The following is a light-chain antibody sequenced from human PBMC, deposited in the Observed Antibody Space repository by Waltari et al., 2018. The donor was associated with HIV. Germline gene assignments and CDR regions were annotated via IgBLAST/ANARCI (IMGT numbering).Light chain of an antibody. CDR2: RNN. V-gene: IGLV1-47*01. J-gene: IGLJ2*01. CDR3: ATWDDTLSGHVV. CDR1: SSNIGRNY. Sequence: QSVLTQPPSASGTPGQRITISGSGSSSNIGRNYVYWYQQLPGTAPKLLIYRNNQRPSGVPDRFSGSKSGTSASLAISGLRSEDEADYYCATWDDTLSGHVVFGGGTKLNVL.